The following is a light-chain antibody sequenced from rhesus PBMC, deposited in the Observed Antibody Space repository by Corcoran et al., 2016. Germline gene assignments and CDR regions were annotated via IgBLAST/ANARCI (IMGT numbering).Light chain of an antibody. CDR1: SSDVGGYNY. CDR2: EVS. V-gene: IGLV2S7*01. J-gene: IGLJ6*01. CDR3: CSYTSTSSFDV. Sequence: QSAPSQPPSVSGSPGQSVTISCTGTSSDVGGYNYVSWYQHHPGNAPKLMIYEVSKRPSGVSDRFSGSKSGNTASLTISGLQAEDEADYYCCSYTSTSSFDVFGSGTKLTVL.